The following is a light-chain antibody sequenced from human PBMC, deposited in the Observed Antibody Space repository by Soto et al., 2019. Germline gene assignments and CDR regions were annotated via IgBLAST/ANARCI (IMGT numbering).Light chain of an antibody. CDR1: QGISSY. CDR2: KAS. Sequence: DIQLTQSPSFLSASVGDRVTITCRASQGISSYLAWYQQKPGKAPSVLIYKASSLESGVPSRFSGSGFGTEFTLTISSLQPDDSATYYCQQYDSYSTFGQGTKVDIK. V-gene: IGKV1-5*03. CDR3: QQYDSYST. J-gene: IGKJ1*01.